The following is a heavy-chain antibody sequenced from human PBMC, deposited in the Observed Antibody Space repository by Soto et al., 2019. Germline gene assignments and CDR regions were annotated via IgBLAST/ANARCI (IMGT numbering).Heavy chain of an antibody. J-gene: IGHJ5*02. CDR3: AKSPRNWNHPRGWFDP. CDR1: GFSVTSNY. CDR2: IYSGGSI. D-gene: IGHD1-1*01. V-gene: IGHV3-66*01. Sequence: GGSLRLSCTASGFSVTSNYMSWVRQAPGKGLEWVSLIYSGGSIHYADSVKGRFTVSRDNSKKTLYLQMNSLRVEDTAVYYCAKSPRNWNHPRGWFDPWGQGTLVTVSS.